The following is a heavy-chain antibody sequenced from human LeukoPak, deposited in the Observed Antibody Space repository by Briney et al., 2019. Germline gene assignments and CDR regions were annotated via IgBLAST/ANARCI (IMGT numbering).Heavy chain of an antibody. Sequence: GASVKVSCKASGGTFSSYAISWVRQAPGQGLEWMGWISAYNGNTNYAQKLQGRVTMTTDTSTSTAYMELRSLRSDDTAVYYCARDMVLDAFDIWGQGTMVTVSS. CDR2: ISAYNGNT. J-gene: IGHJ3*02. V-gene: IGHV1-18*01. CDR1: GGTFSSYA. CDR3: ARDMVLDAFDI. D-gene: IGHD3-10*01.